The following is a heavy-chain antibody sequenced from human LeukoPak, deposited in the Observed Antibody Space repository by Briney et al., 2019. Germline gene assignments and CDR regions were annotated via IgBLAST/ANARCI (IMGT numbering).Heavy chain of an antibody. CDR1: GGIFNSFT. CDR2: IIPFFGTA. V-gene: IGHV1-69*06. J-gene: IGHJ4*02. CDR3: ARGPSIGSGYSTPFDY. D-gene: IGHD3-3*01. Sequence: GASVKVSCKASGGIFNSFTVNWVRQAPEQGLKWMGGIIPFFGTANYAQKFQGRVTITADKSTSTAYMELSSLRSEDTAVYYCARGPSIGSGYSTPFDYWGQGTLVTVSS.